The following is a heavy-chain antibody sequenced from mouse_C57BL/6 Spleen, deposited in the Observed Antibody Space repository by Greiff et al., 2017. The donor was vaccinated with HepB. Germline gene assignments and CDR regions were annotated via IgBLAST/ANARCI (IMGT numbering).Heavy chain of an antibody. D-gene: IGHD2-3*01. CDR1: GYTFTSYW. J-gene: IGHJ3*01. CDR3: ARWLLGFAY. CDR2: IHPNSGST. V-gene: IGHV1-64*01. Sequence: QVQLKQPGAELVKPGASVKLSCKASGYTFTSYWMHWVKQRPGQGLEWIGMIHPNSGSTNYNEKFKSKATLTVDKSSSTAYMQLSSLTSEDSAVYYCARWLLGFAYWGQGTLVTVSA.